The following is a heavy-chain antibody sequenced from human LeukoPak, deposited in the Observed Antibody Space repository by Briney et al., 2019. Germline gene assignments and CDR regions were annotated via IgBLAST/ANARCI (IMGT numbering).Heavy chain of an antibody. J-gene: IGHJ4*02. CDR2: ISAYNGNT. Sequence: ASVKVSCKASGYTFTSYGISWVRQAPGQGLEWMGWISAYNGNTSYAQKFQGRVTMTEDTSTDTAYMELSSLRSEDTAVYYCATGSKDTATGTFDYWGQGTLVTVSS. CDR3: ATGSKDTATGTFDY. D-gene: IGHD5-18*01. CDR1: GYTFTSYG. V-gene: IGHV1-18*01.